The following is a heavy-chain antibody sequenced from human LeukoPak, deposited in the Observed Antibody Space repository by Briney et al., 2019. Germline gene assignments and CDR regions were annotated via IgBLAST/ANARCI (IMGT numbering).Heavy chain of an antibody. Sequence: GGSLRLSCAASGFTFSSYDMHWVRHATGKGLEWVSAIGTAGDTYYPGSVKGRFTISRENAKNSLYLQMNSLRAGDTAVYYCARAGRSGGYDYWGQGTLVTVSS. D-gene: IGHD2-15*01. CDR2: IGTAGDT. CDR3: ARAGRSGGYDY. CDR1: GFTFSSYD. J-gene: IGHJ4*02. V-gene: IGHV3-13*01.